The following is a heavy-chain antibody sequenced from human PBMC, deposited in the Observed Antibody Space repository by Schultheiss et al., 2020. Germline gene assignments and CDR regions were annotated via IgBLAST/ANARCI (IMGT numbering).Heavy chain of an antibody. CDR1: GFTFSSYG. CDR2: IKQDGSEK. D-gene: IGHD3-3*01. Sequence: GSLRLSCAASGFTFSSYGMHWVRQAPGKGLEWVANIKQDGSEKYYVDSVKGRFTISRDNAKNSLYLQMNSLRAEDTAVYYCARATRSMAPFDPWGQGTLVTVSS. J-gene: IGHJ5*02. CDR3: ARATRSMAPFDP. V-gene: IGHV3-7*01.